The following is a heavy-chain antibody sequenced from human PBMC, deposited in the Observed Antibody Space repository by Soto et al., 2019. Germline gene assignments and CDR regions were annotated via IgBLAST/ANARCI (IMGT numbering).Heavy chain of an antibody. V-gene: IGHV1-46*01. CDR3: ARDPYYAIVYDSSGQDDFDI. Sequence: ASVKVSCKASGYTFTIYYMHWVLQAPGEGLEWMGIINPSGGSTSYAQKFQGRVTMTRDTSTSTVYMELSSLRSEDTAVYYCARDPYYAIVYDSSGQDDFDIWGQGTMFNVPS. J-gene: IGHJ3*02. CDR2: INPSGGST. CDR1: GYTFTIYY. D-gene: IGHD3-22*01.